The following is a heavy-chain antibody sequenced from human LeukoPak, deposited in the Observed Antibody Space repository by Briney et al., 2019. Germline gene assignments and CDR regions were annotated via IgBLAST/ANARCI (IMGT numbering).Heavy chain of an antibody. CDR3: AKDPNGDYVGAFDT. V-gene: IGHV3-23*01. J-gene: IGHJ3*02. CDR1: GFTFSAYG. D-gene: IGHD4-17*01. CDR2: TGVSGDNV. Sequence: GGSLRLSCAASGFTFSAYGVTWVRQAPGKGLEWVSSTGVSGDNVHYADSVKGRFAISRDNSKNTLYLQMNSLRAEDAAVYYCAKDPNGDYVGAFDTWGQGTMVIVSS.